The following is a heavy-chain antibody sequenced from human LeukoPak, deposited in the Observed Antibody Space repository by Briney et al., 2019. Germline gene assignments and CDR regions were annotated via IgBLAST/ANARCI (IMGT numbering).Heavy chain of an antibody. CDR1: GGSINYYY. Sequence: SETLSLTCTVSGGSINYYYWMWIRQPPGKGLEWIGYIYYSGSTDYNPSLKSRVTISVDTSKNQFSLKLSSVTAADTAVYYCARGYCTNGVCYTGFDYWGQGTLVTVSS. CDR2: IYYSGST. J-gene: IGHJ4*02. CDR3: ARGYCTNGVCYTGFDY. D-gene: IGHD2-8*01. V-gene: IGHV4-59*01.